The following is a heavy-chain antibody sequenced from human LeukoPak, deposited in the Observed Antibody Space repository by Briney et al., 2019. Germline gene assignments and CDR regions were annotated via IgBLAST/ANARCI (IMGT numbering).Heavy chain of an antibody. CDR1: GGSFSGYY. CDR2: INHSGST. Sequence: KTSETLSLTCAVYGGSFSGYYWSWIRQPPGKGREWMGEINHSGSTNYNPSLKSRVTISVDTSKNQFSLKLSSVTPADTAVYYCARGRNNEMATSTRSPFDYWGQGTLVTVSS. J-gene: IGHJ4*02. V-gene: IGHV4-34*01. CDR3: ARGRNNEMATSTRSPFDY. D-gene: IGHD5-24*01.